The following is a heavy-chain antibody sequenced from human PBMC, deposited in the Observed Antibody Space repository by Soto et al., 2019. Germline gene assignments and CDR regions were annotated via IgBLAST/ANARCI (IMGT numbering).Heavy chain of an antibody. CDR2: IYSSGNT. V-gene: IGHV4-39*01. J-gene: IGHJ3*02. D-gene: IGHD1-26*01. Sequence: SETLSLTCTVSGDSISSSNYYWGWIRQPPGSGLEWIGSIYSSGNTYYNPSLKGRVTISVGTSKNQFSLKLGSVSAADTAVFYCARNARHREARDAFDIWGQGTLVTVSS. CDR1: GDSISSSNYY. CDR3: ARNARHREARDAFDI.